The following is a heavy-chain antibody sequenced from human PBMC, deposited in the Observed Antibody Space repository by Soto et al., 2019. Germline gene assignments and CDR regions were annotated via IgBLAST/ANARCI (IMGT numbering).Heavy chain of an antibody. Sequence: GGSLRLSCASSGFTFSSCSMNWVRQALGKGLEWVSFISGSGDTKYYADSVKGRFTISRDNAKNSLYLQMSSLRDEDTAVYYCAKYCSSDVCFDYWGQGTLVTVSS. CDR3: AKYCSSDVCFDY. D-gene: IGHD2-8*01. CDR2: ISGSGDTK. V-gene: IGHV3-48*02. J-gene: IGHJ4*02. CDR1: GFTFSSCS.